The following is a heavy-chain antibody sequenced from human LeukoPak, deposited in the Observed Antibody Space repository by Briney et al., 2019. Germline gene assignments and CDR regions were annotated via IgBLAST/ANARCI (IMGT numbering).Heavy chain of an antibody. Sequence: GASVKVSCKASGGTFSSYAISWVRQAPGQGLEWMGGIIPIFGTANYAQKFQGRVTITADESTSTAYMELSSLRSEDTAVYYCARDRYYYGSGRPLDYYYYMDVWGKGTTVTVSS. J-gene: IGHJ6*03. CDR3: ARDRYYYGSGRPLDYYYYMDV. CDR1: GGTFSSYA. D-gene: IGHD3-10*01. CDR2: IIPIFGTA. V-gene: IGHV1-69*13.